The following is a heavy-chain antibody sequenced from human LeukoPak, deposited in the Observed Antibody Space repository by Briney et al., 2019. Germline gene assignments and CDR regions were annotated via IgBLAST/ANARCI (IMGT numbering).Heavy chain of an antibody. CDR2: IIPIFGTA. CDR3: ARGSRGRDGYYYYCMDV. V-gene: IGHV1-69*05. D-gene: IGHD5-24*01. CDR1: GGTFSSYA. J-gene: IGHJ6*03. Sequence: ASVKVSCKASGGTFSSYAISWVRQAPGQGLEWMGGIIPIFGTANYAQKFQGRVTITTDESTSTAYMELSSLRSEDTAVYYCARGSRGRDGYYYYCMDVWGKGTTVTASS.